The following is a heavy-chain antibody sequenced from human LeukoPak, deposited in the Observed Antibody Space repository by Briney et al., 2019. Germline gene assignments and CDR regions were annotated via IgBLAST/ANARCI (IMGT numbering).Heavy chain of an antibody. Sequence: PGGSLRLSCTASGFTFGDYAMSWVRQAPGKGLEWVAYIGRYGVTTYYADSVKGRFTISGDNAKNSLNLQMNSLRAEDTAVYYCATLSDRNFYYSYGLDVWGQGTTVTVS. CDR1: GFTFGDYA. CDR3: ATLSDRNFYYSYGLDV. V-gene: IGHV3-48*03. J-gene: IGHJ6*02. CDR2: IGRYGVTT. D-gene: IGHD1-14*01.